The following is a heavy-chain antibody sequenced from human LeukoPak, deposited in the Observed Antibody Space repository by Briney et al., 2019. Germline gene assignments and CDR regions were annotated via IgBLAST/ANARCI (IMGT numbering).Heavy chain of an antibody. V-gene: IGHV3-30*14. D-gene: IGHD3-10*01. CDR3: ASDFLRGAPDYFDQ. J-gene: IGHJ4*02. CDR1: GFTFSSYP. Sequence: GESLRLSCAASGFTFSSYPFHWVRQAPGKGLEWVAVIGYDGVNKFYTDSVRGRFTISRDDSKSTLYLQMDSLRPEDTALYYRASDFLRGAPDYFDQWGQGTLVTVSS. CDR2: IGYDGVNK.